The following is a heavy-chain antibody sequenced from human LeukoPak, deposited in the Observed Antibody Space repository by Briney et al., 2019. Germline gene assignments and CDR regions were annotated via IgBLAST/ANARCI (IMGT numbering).Heavy chain of an antibody. D-gene: IGHD1-26*01. CDR2: IYADGRT. CDR1: GFTFSSYW. V-gene: IGHV3-53*01. CDR3: ARDPSYSGSYDYMDV. Sequence: GGSLRLSCAASGFTFSSYWMSWVRQAPGKGLEWVSIIYADGRTYYADSVKGRFTISRDNSKNTLSLQMNSLRAEDTAVYYCARDPSYSGSYDYMDVWGKGTTVTVSS. J-gene: IGHJ6*03.